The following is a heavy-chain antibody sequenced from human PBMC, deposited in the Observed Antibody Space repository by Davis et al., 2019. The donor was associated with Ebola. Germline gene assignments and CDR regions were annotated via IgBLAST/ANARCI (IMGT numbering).Heavy chain of an antibody. D-gene: IGHD1-1*01. CDR2: VYSSGMS. CDR3: AREPDHDPDYLDY. CDR1: GGSMYGYY. V-gene: IGHV4-4*07. J-gene: IGHJ4*02. Sequence: PSETLSLTCTVSGGSMYGYYWSWIRQPAGKGLEWIGHVYSSGMSSYNPSLKSRVTMSIDTSKKQISLRLTSVTAADTAMYYCAREPDHDPDYLDYWGQGALVTVSS.